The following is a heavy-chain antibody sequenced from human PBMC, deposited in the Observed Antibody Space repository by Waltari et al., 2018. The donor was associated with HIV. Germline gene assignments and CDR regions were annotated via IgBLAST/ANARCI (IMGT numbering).Heavy chain of an antibody. V-gene: IGHV3-23*01. CDR1: GFIFTDFA. CDR2: MRGGGEP. J-gene: IGHJ3*01. Sequence: QLLESGGGLVEPGGSLRLSCAASGFIFTDFAMDWVRQAPGKGLAWVSAMRGGGEPFYADSVKGRFTISRDNSKNTLYLQMNSLRADDAAVYYCVKDSGRAADVFDLWGQGTMVTVSS. D-gene: IGHD3-10*01. CDR3: VKDSGRAADVFDL.